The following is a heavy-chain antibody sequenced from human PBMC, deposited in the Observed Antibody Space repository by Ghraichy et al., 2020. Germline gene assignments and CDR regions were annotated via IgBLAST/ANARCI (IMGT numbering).Heavy chain of an antibody. CDR3: ARDEGSDYRNWLDP. CDR2: TFYRSRWHN. V-gene: IGHV6-1*01. J-gene: IGHJ5*02. CDR1: GDSVSSDIFA. D-gene: IGHD6-25*01. Sequence: SQTLSLTCVISGDSVSSDIFAWNWIRQSPSRGLEWLGRTFYRSRWHNEYGVSVKSRIAFAPDTSKNQFSMHLSSVTPEDTAVYYCARDEGSDYRNWLDPWGQGIQVTVSS.